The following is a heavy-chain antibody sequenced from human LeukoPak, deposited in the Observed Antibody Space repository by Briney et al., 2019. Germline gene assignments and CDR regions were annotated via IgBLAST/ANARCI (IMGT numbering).Heavy chain of an antibody. CDR1: GGSISSYY. CDR2: IYTSGST. Sequence: SSETLSLTCTVSGGSISSYYWSWIRQPAGKGLEWIGRIYTSGSTNYNPSLKSRVTMSEDTSKNQFSLKLSSVTAADTAVYYCARDHYDLGYFDYWGQGTLVTVSS. CDR3: ARDHYDLGYFDY. J-gene: IGHJ4*02. V-gene: IGHV4-4*07. D-gene: IGHD3-3*01.